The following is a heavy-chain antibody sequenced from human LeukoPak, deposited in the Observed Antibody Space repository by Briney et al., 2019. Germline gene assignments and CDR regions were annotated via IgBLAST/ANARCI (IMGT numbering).Heavy chain of an antibody. D-gene: IGHD6-13*01. J-gene: IGHJ6*02. CDR1: GYTFTSYD. CDR3: ARAFPHSSSWFFHYYGMDV. V-gene: IGHV1-8*01. Sequence: ASVKVSCKASGYTFTSYDINWVRQATGQGLEWMGWMNPNSGNTGYAQKFQGRVTMTRNTSISTAYMELSSLRSEDTAVYYCARAFPHSSSWFFHYYGMDVWGQGTTVTVSS. CDR2: MNPNSGNT.